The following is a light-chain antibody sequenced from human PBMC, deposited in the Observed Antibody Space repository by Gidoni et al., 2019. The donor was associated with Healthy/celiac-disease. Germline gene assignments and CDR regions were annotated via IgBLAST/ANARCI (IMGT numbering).Light chain of an antibody. Sequence: AIRITPSPSSLSASTGDRVTITCRARQGISSYLAWYQQKPGKAPKLLIYAASTLQSGVPSRFSGSGSGTDFTLTISCLQSEDFATYYCQQYYSYPLTFGPGTKVDIK. CDR2: AAS. CDR1: QGISSY. V-gene: IGKV1-8*01. J-gene: IGKJ3*01. CDR3: QQYYSYPLT.